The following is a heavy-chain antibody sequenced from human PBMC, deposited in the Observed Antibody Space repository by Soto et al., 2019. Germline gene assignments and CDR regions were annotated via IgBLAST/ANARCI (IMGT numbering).Heavy chain of an antibody. Sequence: GGSLRLSCAASGFTFSSYAMSWVRQAPGKGLEWVSAISGSGGSTYYADSVKGRFTISRDNSKNTLYLQMNSLRAEDTAVYYCAKHGGHYYADRRRPGVSYYFDYWGQGTLVTVSS. D-gene: IGHD3-3*01. J-gene: IGHJ4*02. CDR2: ISGSGGST. V-gene: IGHV3-23*01. CDR1: GFTFSSYA. CDR3: AKHGGHYYADRRRPGVSYYFDY.